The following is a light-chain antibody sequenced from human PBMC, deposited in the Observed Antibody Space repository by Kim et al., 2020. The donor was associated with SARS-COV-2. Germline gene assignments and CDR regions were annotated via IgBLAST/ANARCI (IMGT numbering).Light chain of an antibody. CDR2: WAS. J-gene: IGKJ2*01. V-gene: IGKV4-1*01. CDR3: QQYYRTPYT. Sequence: DIVMTQSPDSLSVSLGQRATINCKSSQSLLYSSTNKNYLAWYQQKSGQPPKLLIYWASTRESGVPDRFSGSGSGTDFTPTISSLQAEDVAVYHCQQYYRTPYTFGQGTKLEI. CDR1: QSLLYSSTNKNY.